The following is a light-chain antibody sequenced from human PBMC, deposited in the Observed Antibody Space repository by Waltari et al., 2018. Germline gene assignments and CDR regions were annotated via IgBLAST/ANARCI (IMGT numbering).Light chain of an antibody. CDR2: QDT. CDR3: QAWDSSTVV. Sequence: SYELTQPPSVSVSPGQTASITCSGDKLGNKYACWYQQKPGQSPVLVIYQDTKRSSGVPERFSGSNSGNTATLTISGTQAMDEADYYCQAWDSSTVVLGGGTKLTVL. CDR1: KLGNKY. V-gene: IGLV3-1*01. J-gene: IGLJ3*02.